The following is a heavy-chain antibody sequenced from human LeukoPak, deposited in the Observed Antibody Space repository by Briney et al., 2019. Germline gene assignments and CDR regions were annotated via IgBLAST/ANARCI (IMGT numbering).Heavy chain of an antibody. V-gene: IGHV4-59*08. J-gene: IGHJ4*02. D-gene: IGHD3-10*01. CDR3: ASMVRGAALDY. CDR1: GGSISSYY. CDR2: IYYSGST. Sequence: PSETLSLTCTVSGGSISSYYWSWIRQPPGKGLEWIGYIYYSGSTNYNPSLKSRVTISVDTSKNQFSLKLSSVTAADTAVYYCASMVRGAALDYWGQGTPVTVSS.